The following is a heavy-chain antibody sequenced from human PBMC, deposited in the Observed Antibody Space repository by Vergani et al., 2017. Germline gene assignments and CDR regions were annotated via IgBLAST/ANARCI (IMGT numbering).Heavy chain of an antibody. CDR2: IYHSGST. CDR1: GYSISSGYY. V-gene: IGHV4-38-2*01. CDR3: ARHKINWNAFGY. D-gene: IGHD1-1*01. J-gene: IGHJ4*02. Sequence: QVQLQESGPGLVKPSETLSLTCAVSGYSISSGYYWGWIRQPPGKGLEWIGSIYHSGSTYYNPSLKSRVTISVDTSKNLFSLKLSSVTAADTAVYYCARHKINWNAFGYWGQGTLVTVSS.